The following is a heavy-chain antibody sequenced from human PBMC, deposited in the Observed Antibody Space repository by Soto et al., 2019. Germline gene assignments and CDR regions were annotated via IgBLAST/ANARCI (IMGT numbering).Heavy chain of an antibody. CDR2: IYYSGST. CDR1: GGSISSYY. V-gene: IGHV4-59*08. J-gene: IGHJ6*03. Sequence: SETLSLTCTVSGGSISSYYWSWIRQPPGKGLEWIGYIYYSGSTNYNPSLKSRVTISVDTSKNQFSLKLSSVTAADTAVYYCARQELQLVYYYYYMDVWGKGTTVTVSS. D-gene: IGHD6-13*01. CDR3: ARQELQLVYYYYYMDV.